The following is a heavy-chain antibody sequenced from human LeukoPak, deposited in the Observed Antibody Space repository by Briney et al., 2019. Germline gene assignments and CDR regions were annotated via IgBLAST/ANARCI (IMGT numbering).Heavy chain of an antibody. V-gene: IGHV1-2*02. J-gene: IGHJ3*02. CDR2: ITPNSGGT. Sequence: ASVKVSCKASGYIFTGFYMHWVRQAPGQGLECMGWITPNSGGTNFAQKFQGRVTMTRDTSISTAYMELTRLRSDDTAVYYCARGLPAVSGLYAFDIWGQGTMVTVSS. CDR1: GYIFTGFY. CDR3: ARGLPAVSGLYAFDI. D-gene: IGHD2-2*01.